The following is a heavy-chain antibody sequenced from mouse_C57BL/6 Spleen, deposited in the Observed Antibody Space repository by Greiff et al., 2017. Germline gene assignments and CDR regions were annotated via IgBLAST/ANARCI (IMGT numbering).Heavy chain of an antibody. Sequence: EVKLVESGGGLVKPGGSLKLSYAASGFTFSDYGMHWVRQAPEKGLEWVAYISSGSSTIYYADTVKGRFTISRDNAKNTLFLQMTSLRSEDTAMYYCARQDYGSSYWYFDVWGTGTTVTVSS. V-gene: IGHV5-17*01. D-gene: IGHD1-1*01. J-gene: IGHJ1*03. CDR3: ARQDYGSSYWYFDV. CDR1: GFTFSDYG. CDR2: ISSGSSTI.